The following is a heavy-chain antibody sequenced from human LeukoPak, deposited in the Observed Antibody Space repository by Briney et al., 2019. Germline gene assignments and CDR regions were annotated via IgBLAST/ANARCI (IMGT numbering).Heavy chain of an antibody. Sequence: GGSVRLSCAASGFTFDDYGMSWVRQAPGKGLEWVSGVNWNGVSTGYADSVKGRFTISRDNAKNSLYLQMNSLRAEDTALYYCARDQVRGLSDYWGQGTLVTVSS. J-gene: IGHJ4*02. D-gene: IGHD3-10*01. CDR3: ARDQVRGLSDY. CDR1: GFTFDDYG. CDR2: VNWNGVST. V-gene: IGHV3-20*04.